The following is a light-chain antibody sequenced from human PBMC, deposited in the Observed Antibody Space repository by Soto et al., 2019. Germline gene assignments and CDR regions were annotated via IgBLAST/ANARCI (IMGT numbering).Light chain of an antibody. CDR1: QSVSNNY. CDR3: QRYNNWPLT. V-gene: IGKV3-20*01. CDR2: GAS. Sequence: EIVLTQSPGTLSLSPWEGATLSCRASQSVSNNYLAWYQQKPGQAPRLLIYGASNRATGIPDRFSGSGSGTDFTLTISRLDPEDFAVYYCQRYNNWPLTFGGGTKVDIK. J-gene: IGKJ4*01.